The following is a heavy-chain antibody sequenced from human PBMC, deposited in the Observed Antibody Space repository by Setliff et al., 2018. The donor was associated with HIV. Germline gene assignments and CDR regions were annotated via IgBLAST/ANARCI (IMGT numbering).Heavy chain of an antibody. CDR2: IDYSGSA. Sequence: SETLSLTCTVSSGSISSGTYYWSWTRQYPGKGLEWIGYIDYSGSAFYNPSLKSRIPISRGTSKNQFSLKMNSVTAADTAVYYCAREGKTALVTKYFDYWGHGKLVTVSS. V-gene: IGHV4-31*03. D-gene: IGHD5-18*01. CDR1: SGSISSGTYY. CDR3: AREGKTALVTKYFDY. J-gene: IGHJ4*01.